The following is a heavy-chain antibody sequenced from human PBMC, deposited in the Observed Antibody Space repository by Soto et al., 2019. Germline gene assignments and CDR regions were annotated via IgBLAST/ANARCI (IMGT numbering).Heavy chain of an antibody. J-gene: IGHJ4*02. Sequence: PSETLSLTCTVSGGSIGSYSWTWIRQSPGKGLEWIGDIYYSGSTNYNPSLKSRVTTSVDTSKNQFSLKLSSVTAADTAIYYCARGYEFFDYWGQGTLVTVSS. CDR1: GGSIGSYS. V-gene: IGHV4-59*01. CDR2: IYYSGST. D-gene: IGHD1-20*01. CDR3: ARGYEFFDY.